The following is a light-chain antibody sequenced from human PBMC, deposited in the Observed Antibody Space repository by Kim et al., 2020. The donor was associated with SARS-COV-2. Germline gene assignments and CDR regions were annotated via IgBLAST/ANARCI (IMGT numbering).Light chain of an antibody. CDR1: QGVSIN. CDR3: QQTFSTQYS. V-gene: IGKV1-39*01. J-gene: IGKJ2*03. Sequence: SAWVGDRVTITCRATQGVSINLNWYQQRPGKAPRLLIYGASTLQSGVPSRFSGSGSGTGFTLTISSLQPEDFAIYYCQQTFSTQYSFGRGTKLEI. CDR2: GAS.